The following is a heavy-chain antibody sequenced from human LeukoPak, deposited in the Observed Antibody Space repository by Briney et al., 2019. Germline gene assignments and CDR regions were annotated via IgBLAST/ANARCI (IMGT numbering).Heavy chain of an antibody. Sequence: PGGSLRLSCAASGFTFSIYSLNWVRQAPGKGLEWVAYIGRSGDRTTKYADSVKGRFTISRDNAENSLFLQMNSLRAEDTAVYYCARVHRPVTSLGHGFWFDPWGQGTLVTVSS. J-gene: IGHJ5*02. D-gene: IGHD4-17*01. CDR1: GFTFSIYS. CDR2: IGRSGDRTT. V-gene: IGHV3-48*04. CDR3: ARVHRPVTSLGHGFWFDP.